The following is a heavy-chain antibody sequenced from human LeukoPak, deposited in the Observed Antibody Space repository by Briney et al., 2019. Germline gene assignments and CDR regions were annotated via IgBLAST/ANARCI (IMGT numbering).Heavy chain of an antibody. V-gene: IGHV3-21*01. D-gene: IGHD3-3*01. J-gene: IGHJ6*02. CDR2: ISSSSSYI. CDR3: ARDPGNYDFWSGYYNHGMDV. CDR1: GFTFSSYS. Sequence: TGGSLRLSCAASGFTFSSYSMNWVRQAPGKGLEWVSSISSSSSYIYYADSVKGRFTISRDNSKNTLYLQMNSLRAEDTAVYYCARDPGNYDFWSGYYNHGMDVWGQGTTVTVSS.